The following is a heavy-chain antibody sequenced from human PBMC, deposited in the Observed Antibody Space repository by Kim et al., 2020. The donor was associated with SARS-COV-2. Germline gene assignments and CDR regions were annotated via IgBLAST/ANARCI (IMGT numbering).Heavy chain of an antibody. CDR1: GFTFSSYA. J-gene: IGHJ4*02. Sequence: GGSLRLSCAASGFTFSSYAMSWVRQAPGKGLEWVSAISGSGGSTYYADSVKGRFTISRDNSKNTLYLQMNSLRAEDTAVYYCAKRYGSGSYYNGGFDYWGQGTLVTVSS. D-gene: IGHD3-10*01. V-gene: IGHV3-23*01. CDR2: ISGSGGST. CDR3: AKRYGSGSYYNGGFDY.